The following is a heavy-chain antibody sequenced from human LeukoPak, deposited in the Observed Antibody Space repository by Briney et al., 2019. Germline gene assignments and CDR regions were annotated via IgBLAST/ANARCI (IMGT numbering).Heavy chain of an antibody. J-gene: IGHJ4*02. CDR2: INHSGST. CDR1: GGSFSGYY. Sequence: SETLSLTCAVYGGSFSGYYWSWIRQPPGKGLEWIGEINHSGSTNYNPSLKSRVTISVDTSKNQFSLKLSSVTAADTAVYYCAREGGIYCSSTSCLMGQFDYWGREPWSPSPQ. D-gene: IGHD2-2*01. V-gene: IGHV4-34*01. CDR3: AREGGIYCSSTSCLMGQFDY.